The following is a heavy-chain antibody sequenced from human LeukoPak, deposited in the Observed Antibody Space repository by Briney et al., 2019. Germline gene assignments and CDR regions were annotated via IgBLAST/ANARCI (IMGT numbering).Heavy chain of an antibody. D-gene: IGHD6-19*01. V-gene: IGHV4-34*01. Sequence: SETLSLTCAVYGGSFSGYYWSWIRQPPGKGLEWIGEINHSGSTNYNPSLKSRVTISVDKSKNQFSLKLSSVTAADTAVYYCAIIAVAGSGYWGQGTLVTVSS. CDR2: INHSGST. J-gene: IGHJ4*02. CDR1: GGSFSGYY. CDR3: AIIAVAGSGY.